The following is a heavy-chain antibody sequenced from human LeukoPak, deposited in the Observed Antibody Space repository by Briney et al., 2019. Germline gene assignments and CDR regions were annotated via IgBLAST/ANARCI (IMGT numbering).Heavy chain of an antibody. CDR3: ASSYYDSSGYGSFDY. CDR2: ISYDGNDK. Sequence: PGRSLRLSCAASGFTFSSYAMHWVRQAPGKGLEWVAIISYDGNDKYYADSVKGRFTISRDNSKNTLYLQMNSLRAEDTAVYYCASSYYDSSGYGSFDYWGQGTLVTVSS. J-gene: IGHJ4*02. D-gene: IGHD3-22*01. CDR1: GFTFSSYA. V-gene: IGHV3-30*14.